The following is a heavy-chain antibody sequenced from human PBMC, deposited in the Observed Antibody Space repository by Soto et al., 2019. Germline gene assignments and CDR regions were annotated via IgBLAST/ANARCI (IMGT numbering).Heavy chain of an antibody. CDR1: GFTFSTSW. CDR3: ARGPRHSDAY. D-gene: IGHD5-18*01. Sequence: EVQLVESGGGLVQPGGSLKIFCSASGFTFSTSWMSWVRQAPGKGLEWVANIKQDGSEEYYVDSVKGRFTVSRDNAKNSLYLQMNSLRVEDTAVYFCARGPRHSDAYWGLGTLVTVSS. J-gene: IGHJ4*02. V-gene: IGHV3-7*05. CDR2: IKQDGSEE.